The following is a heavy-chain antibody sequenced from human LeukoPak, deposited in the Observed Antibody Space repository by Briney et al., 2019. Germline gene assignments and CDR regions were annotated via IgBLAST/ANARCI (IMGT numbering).Heavy chain of an antibody. CDR3: ARQINNWLDP. V-gene: IGHV3-11*01. CDR1: GFTFSDYY. Sequence: TGGSLGLSCAASGFTFSDYYMSWIRQAPGKGLEWVSYISNSGSTIYYADSVKGRFSISRDNAKNSLYLQMNSLRAEDTAVYYCARQINNWLDPWGQGSLVTVSS. J-gene: IGHJ5*02. CDR2: ISNSGSTI.